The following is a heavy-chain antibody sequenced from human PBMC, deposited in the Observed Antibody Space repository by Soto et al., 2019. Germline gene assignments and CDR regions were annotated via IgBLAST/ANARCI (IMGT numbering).Heavy chain of an antibody. D-gene: IGHD6-13*01. CDR1: GDSVSSNSAA. V-gene: IGHV6-1*01. CDR3: ARDLSSSWYLKEIYYYGMDV. Sequence: KQSQTLSLTCAISGDSVSSNSAAWNWIRQSPSRGLEWLGRTYYRSKWYNDYAVSVKRRITINPDTSKNQFSLQLNSVTPEDTAVYYCARDLSSSWYLKEIYYYGMDVWGQGTTVTVSS. CDR2: TYYRSKWYN. J-gene: IGHJ6*02.